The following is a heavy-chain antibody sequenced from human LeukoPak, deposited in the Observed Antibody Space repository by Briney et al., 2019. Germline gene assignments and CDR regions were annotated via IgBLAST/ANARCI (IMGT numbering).Heavy chain of an antibody. CDR1: RFTVSSNY. D-gene: IGHD6-13*01. CDR3: ARDGIKGQQLFSDY. V-gene: IGHV3-66*01. Sequence: GGSLRLSCAASRFTVSSNYMIWVRQAPGKGLEWVSVIYSGGSTYNADSVKGRFTISRDNSKNTLYLQMNSLRAEDTAVYYCARDGIKGQQLFSDYWGQGTLVTVSS. CDR2: IYSGGST. J-gene: IGHJ4*02.